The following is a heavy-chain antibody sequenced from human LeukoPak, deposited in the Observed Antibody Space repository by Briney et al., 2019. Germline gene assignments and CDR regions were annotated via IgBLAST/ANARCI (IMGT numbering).Heavy chain of an antibody. CDR1: VYSISSGYY. J-gene: IGHJ4*02. D-gene: IGHD6-13*01. CDR3: ARHGEQQLVLFDY. V-gene: IGHV4-38-2*01. CDR2: IYHSGST. Sequence: PSETLSLTCAVSVYSISSGYYWGWIRQPPGKGLEWIGSIYHSGSTYYNPSLKSRVTISVDTSKNQFSLKLSSVTAADTAVYYCARHGEQQLVLFDYWGQGTLVTVSS.